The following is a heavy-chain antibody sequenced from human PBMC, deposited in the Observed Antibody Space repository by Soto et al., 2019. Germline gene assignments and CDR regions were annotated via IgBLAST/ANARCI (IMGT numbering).Heavy chain of an antibody. Sequence: XXSLRLSSAASELTFSSYGMGWVRQAPGKGLEWVSAISGSGGSTYYADAVKGRFTISRDNSKNTLYLQMKSLRAEDTAVYYCASVDTAMVLDYWGQGTLVTVSS. V-gene: IGHV3-23*01. D-gene: IGHD5-18*01. CDR1: ELTFSSYG. J-gene: IGHJ4*02. CDR3: ASVDTAMVLDY. CDR2: ISGSGGST.